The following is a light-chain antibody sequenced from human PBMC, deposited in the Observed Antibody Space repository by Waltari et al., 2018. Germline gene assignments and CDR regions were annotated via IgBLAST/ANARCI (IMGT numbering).Light chain of an antibody. Sequence: QSVLTPPPSASGTPGQRVTIPCSGSYSNIGSTLVTWYQQLPGKAPKLLIYRSDRRPSGVPVRFSGSKSGSSASLAIDGLHSEDEADYYCASWDDSLNGHWVFGGGTKVTVL. CDR1: YSNIGSTL. CDR2: RSD. CDR3: ASWDDSLNGHWV. V-gene: IGLV1-44*01. J-gene: IGLJ3*02.